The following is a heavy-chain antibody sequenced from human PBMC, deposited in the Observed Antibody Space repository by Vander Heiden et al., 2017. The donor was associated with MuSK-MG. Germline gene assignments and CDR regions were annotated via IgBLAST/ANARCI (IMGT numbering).Heavy chain of an antibody. CDR2: INTNTGNP. Sequence: QVQLVQSGSELKKPGASVQVSCKASGYTFTSCAMNWVRQAPGQGLEWMGWINTNTGNPTYAQVFTGRFVFSLDTSVSTAYLQISSLKAEDTAVYYCARPLMVRGVTRGYFDYWGQGTLVTVSS. J-gene: IGHJ4*02. V-gene: IGHV7-4-1*02. CDR1: GYTFTSCA. CDR3: ARPLMVRGVTRGYFDY. D-gene: IGHD3-10*01.